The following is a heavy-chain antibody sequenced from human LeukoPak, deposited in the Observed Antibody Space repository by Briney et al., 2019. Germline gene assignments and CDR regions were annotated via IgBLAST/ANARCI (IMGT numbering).Heavy chain of an antibody. D-gene: IGHD1-26*01. V-gene: IGHV1-46*01. Sequence: AAVKVSCKASGYTFTSCFIHWVRQAPGQGLEWMGVVNPSSGSTSYAQKFQGRVTMTRDRSTSTVSMELSSLRSEDTAVYYCTRDKGGSYSDYWGQGTLVTV. CDR3: TRDKGGSYSDY. CDR2: VNPSSGST. J-gene: IGHJ4*02. CDR1: GYTFTSCF.